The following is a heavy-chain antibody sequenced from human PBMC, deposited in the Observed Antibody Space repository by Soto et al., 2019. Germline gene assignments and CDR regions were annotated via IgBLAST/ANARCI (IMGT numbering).Heavy chain of an antibody. J-gene: IGHJ4*02. CDR3: ARGPYYDFWKGFAHFDY. CDR1: GDTFNIYA. Sequence: QVQLEQSGAEVKKPGSSVKVPCKTSGDTFNIYAISWVRQAPGQGLEWMGGIIPVFGTPSYAQKFRDRVTITADESTGTAHMELRSLTSEDTAVYDCARGPYYDFWKGFAHFDYWGQETLVTVSS. D-gene: IGHD3-3*01. CDR2: IIPVFGTP. V-gene: IGHV1-69*01.